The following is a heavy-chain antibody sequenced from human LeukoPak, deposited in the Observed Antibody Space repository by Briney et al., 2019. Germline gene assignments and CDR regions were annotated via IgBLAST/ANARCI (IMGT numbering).Heavy chain of an antibody. J-gene: IGHJ4*02. CDR2: IKDDGSDK. CDR1: GLTYSSSW. D-gene: IGHD5-12*01. Sequence: GGSLRLSCVASGLTYSSSWMTWARQAPGKGLEWVATIKDDGSDKYYVDSVKGRFSISRDNAKSSLYLQMNSLRAEDTAVYYCARDKPGGGYDYGNDYWGQGTLVTVSS. CDR3: ARDKPGGGYDYGNDY. V-gene: IGHV3-7*01.